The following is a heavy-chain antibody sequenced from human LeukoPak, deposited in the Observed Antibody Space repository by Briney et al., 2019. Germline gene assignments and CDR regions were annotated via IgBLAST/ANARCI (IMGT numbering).Heavy chain of an antibody. CDR1: GGSFSGYY. V-gene: IGHV4-34*01. Sequence: PSGTLSLTCAVYGGSFSGYYWSWIRQPPGKGLEWIGEINHSGSTNYNPSLKSRVTISVDTSKNQFSLKLSSVTAADTAVYYCARLRLGELSLSYYFDYWGQGTLVTVSS. J-gene: IGHJ4*02. CDR3: ARLRLGELSLSYYFDY. CDR2: INHSGST. D-gene: IGHD3-16*02.